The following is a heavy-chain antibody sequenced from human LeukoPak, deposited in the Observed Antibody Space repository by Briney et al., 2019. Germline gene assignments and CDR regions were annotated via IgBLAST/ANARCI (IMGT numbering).Heavy chain of an antibody. V-gene: IGHV3-30*04. CDR2: ISYDGSNK. J-gene: IGHJ4*02. Sequence: AGGSLRLSCAASGFTFSSYAMHWVRQAPGKGLEWVAVISYDGSNKYYADSVKGRFTISRDNSKNTLYLQMSSLRAEDTAVYYCARGVSYDYWGQGTLVTVSS. D-gene: IGHD3-10*01. CDR3: ARGVSYDY. CDR1: GFTFSSYA.